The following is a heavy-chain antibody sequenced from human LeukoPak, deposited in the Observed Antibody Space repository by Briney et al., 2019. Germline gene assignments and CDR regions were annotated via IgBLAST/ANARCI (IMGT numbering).Heavy chain of an antibody. Sequence: PGGSLRLSCAASGFTFSSYEMNWVRQAPGKGLEWVSAISGSGGSTYYADSGKGRFTISRDNSKNTLYLQMNSLRAEDTAVYYCAKDPSYYGSGSYFDYYYMDVWGKGTTVTISS. CDR2: ISGSGGST. CDR3: AKDPSYYGSGSYFDYYYMDV. V-gene: IGHV3-23*01. J-gene: IGHJ6*03. CDR1: GFTFSSYE. D-gene: IGHD3-10*01.